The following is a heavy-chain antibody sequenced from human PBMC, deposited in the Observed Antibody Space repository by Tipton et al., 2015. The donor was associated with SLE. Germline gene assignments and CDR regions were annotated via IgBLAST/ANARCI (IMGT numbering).Heavy chain of an antibody. D-gene: IGHD2-8*02. Sequence: QSGAEVRKPGASVKVSCKASGYTFTSYYMHWVRQAPGQGLEWMGIINPSGGSTSYAQKFQGRVTMTRDTSTSTVYMELSSLSSEDTAVYYCARDTLGFCTGGVCYTDQVDYWGQGTLVTVSS. CDR3: ARDTLGFCTGGVCYTDQVDY. CDR2: INPSGGST. J-gene: IGHJ4*02. CDR1: GYTFTSYY. V-gene: IGHV1-46*01.